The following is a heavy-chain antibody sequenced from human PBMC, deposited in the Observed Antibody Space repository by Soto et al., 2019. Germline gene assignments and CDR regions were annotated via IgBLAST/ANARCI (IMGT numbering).Heavy chain of an antibody. J-gene: IGHJ6*02. Sequence: QVPLVESGGGVVQPGRSLRLSCAASGFTFSSYAMHWVRQAPGKGLEWVAVISYDGSNKYYADSVKGRFTISRDNSKNTLYLQMNSLRAEDTAVYYCAREGGIAVRRYYYGMDVWGQGTTVTVSS. CDR3: AREGGIAVRRYYYGMDV. CDR2: ISYDGSNK. CDR1: GFTFSSYA. V-gene: IGHV3-30-3*01. D-gene: IGHD6-19*01.